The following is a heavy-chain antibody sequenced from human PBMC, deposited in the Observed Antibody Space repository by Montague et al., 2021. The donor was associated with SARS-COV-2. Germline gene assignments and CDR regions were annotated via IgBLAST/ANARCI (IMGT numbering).Heavy chain of an antibody. J-gene: IGHJ6*01. CDR3: ARVGRQQLVRLSGMDV. Sequence: SETLSLTCTASGGSISSSSYYWGWIRQPPGRGLEWIGSIYYSGSTYYNPSLKSRVTISVDTSKNQFSLKLSSVTAADTAVYYCARVGRQQLVRLSGMDVWGPRDHGHRLL. CDR1: GGSISSSSYY. D-gene: IGHD6-13*01. CDR2: IYYSGST. V-gene: IGHV4-39*07.